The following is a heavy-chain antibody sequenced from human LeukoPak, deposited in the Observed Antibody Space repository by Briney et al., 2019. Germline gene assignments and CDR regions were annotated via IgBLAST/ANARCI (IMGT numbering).Heavy chain of an antibody. J-gene: IGHJ4*02. V-gene: IGHV1-18*01. CDR3: ARDYLVAAAGTGSDY. CDR2: ISAYNGNT. Sequence: GASVKVSCKASGYTFTSYGISWVRQAPGQGLEWMGWISAYNGNTNYAQKLQGRVTMTTDTSTSTAYMELRSLRSDDAAVYYCARDYLVAAAGTGSDYWGQGTLVTVSS. CDR1: GYTFTSYG. D-gene: IGHD6-13*01.